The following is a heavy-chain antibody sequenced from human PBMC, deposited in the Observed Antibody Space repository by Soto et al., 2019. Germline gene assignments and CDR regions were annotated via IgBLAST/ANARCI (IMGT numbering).Heavy chain of an antibody. J-gene: IGHJ5*02. Sequence: PGGSLRLSCAASGFTFSSYAMHWVRQAPGKGLEWVAVISYDGSNKYYADSVKGRFTISRDNSKNTLYLQMNSLRAEDTAVYYCARGRSFSYDSTPPPMFDPWGQGTLVTVSS. CDR1: GFTFSSYA. V-gene: IGHV3-30-3*01. D-gene: IGHD3-10*01. CDR2: ISYDGSNK. CDR3: ARGRSFSYDSTPPPMFDP.